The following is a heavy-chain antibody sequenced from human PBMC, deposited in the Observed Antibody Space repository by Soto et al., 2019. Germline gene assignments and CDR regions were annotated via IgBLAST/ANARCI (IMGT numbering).Heavy chain of an antibody. V-gene: IGHV4-31*03. CDR3: ARRSTVTHIDY. D-gene: IGHD4-17*01. J-gene: IGHJ4*02. CDR2: IYYSGST. Sequence: SETLSLTCPVSGGSISSGGYYWSWIRQHPGKGLEWIGYIYYSGSTYYNPSLKSRVTISVDTSKNQSSLKLSSVTAADTAVYYCARRSTVTHIDYWGQGTLVTVSS. CDR1: GGSISSGGYY.